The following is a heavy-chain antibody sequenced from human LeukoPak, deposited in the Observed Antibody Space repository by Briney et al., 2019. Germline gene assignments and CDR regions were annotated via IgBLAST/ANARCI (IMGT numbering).Heavy chain of an antibody. CDR3: ARMELPNDYGKERLEGDYFDY. D-gene: IGHD4-17*01. CDR1: VATFSSYA. CDR2: IIPIFGTA. J-gene: IGHJ4*02. V-gene: IGHV1-69*05. Sequence: GASVKVSCKASVATFSSYAISWVRQAPGQGLEWMGGIIPIFGTANYAQKFQGRVTLTTDESTHTAYMVLSSLRAEATAVYYCARMELPNDYGKERLEGDYFDYWGQGTLVTVSS.